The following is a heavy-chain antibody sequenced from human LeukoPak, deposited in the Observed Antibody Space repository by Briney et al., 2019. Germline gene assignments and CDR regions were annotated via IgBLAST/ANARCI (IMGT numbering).Heavy chain of an antibody. D-gene: IGHD3-3*01. CDR3: ARDFQEAILEWLLSDAFDI. Sequence: GASVKVSCKASGYTFTSYGISWVRQAPGQGLEWMGWISAYNGNTNYAQKLQGRVTMTTDTSTSTAYMELRSLRSDDTAVYYCARDFQEAILEWLLSDAFDIWGQGTMVTVSS. J-gene: IGHJ3*02. CDR2: ISAYNGNT. V-gene: IGHV1-18*01. CDR1: GYTFTSYG.